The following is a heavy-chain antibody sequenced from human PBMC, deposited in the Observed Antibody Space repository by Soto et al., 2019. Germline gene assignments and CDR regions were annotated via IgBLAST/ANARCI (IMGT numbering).Heavy chain of an antibody. Sequence: QVQLVESGGGVVQPGGSLRLTCAASGFTFNTHAMHWVRQAQGEGLGRVAVTSYDGGNKYYADSVKGRFTISRDNSKNTLYLQMNSLRGEDTAVYYCATYGSVYPCWGQGTLVTVSS. CDR1: GFTFNTHA. CDR2: TSYDGGNK. V-gene: IGHV3-30-3*01. CDR3: ATYGSVYPC. D-gene: IGHD6-19*01. J-gene: IGHJ4*02.